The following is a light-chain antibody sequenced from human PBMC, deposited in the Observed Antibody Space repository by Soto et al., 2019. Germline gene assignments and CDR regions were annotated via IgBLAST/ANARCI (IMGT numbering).Light chain of an antibody. CDR2: DAS. V-gene: IGKV1-5*01. CDR3: QQYNSYSRALT. Sequence: DIQMTQSPSILSASVGDRVTITCRASQSISSWLAWYQQKPGKAPKLLIYDASSLESGVPSRFSGSGSGTEFTLTISSLQPDDFATYYCQQYNSYSRALTFGGGTKVDIK. CDR1: QSISSW. J-gene: IGKJ4*01.